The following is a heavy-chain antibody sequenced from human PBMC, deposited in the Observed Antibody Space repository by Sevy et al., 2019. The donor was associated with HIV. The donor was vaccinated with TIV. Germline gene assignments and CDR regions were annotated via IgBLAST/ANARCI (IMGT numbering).Heavy chain of an antibody. V-gene: IGHV4-59*13. J-gene: IGHJ5*02. CDR3: ARSGFLEWPGSFRGPRNWFDP. CDR2: IYYSGST. D-gene: IGHD3-3*01. Sequence: SETVSLTCTVSGGSISSYYWSWIRQPPGKGLEWIGYIYYSGSTNYNPSLKSRVTISVDTSKNQFSLKLSSVTAADTAGYYCARSGFLEWPGSFRGPRNWFDPWGQGTLVTVSS. CDR1: GGSISSYY.